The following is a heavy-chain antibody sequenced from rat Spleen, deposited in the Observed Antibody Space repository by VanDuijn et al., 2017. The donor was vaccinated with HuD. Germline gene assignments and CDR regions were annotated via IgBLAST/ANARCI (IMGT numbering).Heavy chain of an antibody. J-gene: IGHJ4*01. V-gene: IGHV3-3*01. CDR3: ARSIYYYGSYVMDA. CDR1: DYSITNNY. D-gene: IGHD1-2*01. Sequence: EVQLQESGPGLVKPSQSLSLTCSVTDYSITNNYWGWIRKFPGNKLEWMGYINSAGSTDYNPSLKSRISITRDTSKNQFFLQVNSVTTEDTATYYCARSIYYYGSYVMDAWGQGASVTVSS. CDR2: INSAGST.